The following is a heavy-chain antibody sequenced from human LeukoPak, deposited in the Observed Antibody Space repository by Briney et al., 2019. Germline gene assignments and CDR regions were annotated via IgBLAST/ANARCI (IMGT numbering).Heavy chain of an antibody. CDR1: GYTFTGYY. D-gene: IGHD3-10*01. V-gene: IGHV1-2*02. CDR2: INPNSGGT. CDR3: ARDLYQITMVRGVIPEPDY. J-gene: IGHJ4*02. Sequence: VASVKVSCKASGYTFTGYYMHWVRQAPGQGLEWMGWINPNSGGTNYAQKFQGRVTMTRDTSISTAYMELRSLRSDDTAVYYCARDLYQITMVRGVIPEPDYWGQGTLVTVSS.